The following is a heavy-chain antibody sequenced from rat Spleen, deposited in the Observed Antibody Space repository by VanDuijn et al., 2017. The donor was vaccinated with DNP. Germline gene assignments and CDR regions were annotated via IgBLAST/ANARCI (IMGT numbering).Heavy chain of an antibody. CDR1: GYSIIGNY. CDR2: ISYSGST. Sequence: EVQLQESGPGLVKPSQSLSLTCSVTGYSIIGNYWGWIRKFPGNKLEYIGHISYSGSTNYNPSLKSRLSITRDTSKNHFLLHLNSVTTEDTATYYCARWTRYFDYWGQGIMVTVSS. CDR3: ARWTRYFDY. V-gene: IGHV3-1*01. J-gene: IGHJ2*01. D-gene: IGHD1-7*01.